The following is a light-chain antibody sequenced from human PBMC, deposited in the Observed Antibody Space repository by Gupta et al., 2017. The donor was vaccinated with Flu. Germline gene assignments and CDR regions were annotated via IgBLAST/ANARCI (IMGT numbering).Light chain of an antibody. V-gene: IGKV1-5*03. Sequence: PSTLSASLRARVTITCRASQNIDDWLAWYQQRPGKAPSLLIYKASTLQSGVPSRFSGRGSGTEFTLAISSLQPDDLATYYCQQDNNYPWTFGQGTRV. CDR1: QNIDDW. CDR2: KAS. CDR3: QQDNNYPWT. J-gene: IGKJ1*01.